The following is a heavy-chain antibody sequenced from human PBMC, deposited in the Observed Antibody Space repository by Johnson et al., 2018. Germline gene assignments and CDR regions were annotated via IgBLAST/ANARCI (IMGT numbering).Heavy chain of an antibody. D-gene: IGHD3-10*01. J-gene: IGHJ4*02. CDR3: ARSVEGSFDY. CDR2: ITASSSKI. V-gene: IGHV3-48*02. Sequence: VQLQESGGYLIQPGGSLRLSCVASGFTFSPYSMNWVRQAPGRGLEWVSYITASSSKIKYADSVKGRFTISRDDAKTSVYLQMNSLRDEDTAVYYCARSVEGSFDYWGQGTLVTVSS. CDR1: GFTFSPYS.